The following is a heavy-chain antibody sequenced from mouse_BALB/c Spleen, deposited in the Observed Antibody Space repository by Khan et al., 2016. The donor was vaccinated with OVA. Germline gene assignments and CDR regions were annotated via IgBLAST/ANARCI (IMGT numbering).Heavy chain of an antibody. J-gene: IGHJ4*01. V-gene: IGHV2-6-7*01. CDR2: IWGDGNT. Sequence: QVQLKESGPGLVAPSQSLSITCTVSGFSLTGYGVNWVRQPPGKGLEWLGMIWGDGNTDYNSALKSRLSISKDNSKSQVFLKMNRLQTDDTARYYCARSYYGNYREAMDYWGQGTSVTVSS. CDR3: ARSYYGNYREAMDY. D-gene: IGHD2-10*01. CDR1: GFSLTGYG.